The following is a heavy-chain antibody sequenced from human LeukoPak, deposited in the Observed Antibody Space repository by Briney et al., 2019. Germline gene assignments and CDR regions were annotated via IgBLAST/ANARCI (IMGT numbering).Heavy chain of an antibody. Sequence: SETLSLTCTVSGGSISSSSYYWSWIRQPPGKGLEWIGEINHSGSTNYNPSLKSRVTISVDTSKNQFSLKLSSVTAADTAVYYCAVAAAGLTYYFDYWGQGTLVTVSS. CDR2: INHSGST. V-gene: IGHV4-39*07. CDR3: AVAAAGLTYYFDY. J-gene: IGHJ4*02. CDR1: GGSISSSSYY. D-gene: IGHD6-13*01.